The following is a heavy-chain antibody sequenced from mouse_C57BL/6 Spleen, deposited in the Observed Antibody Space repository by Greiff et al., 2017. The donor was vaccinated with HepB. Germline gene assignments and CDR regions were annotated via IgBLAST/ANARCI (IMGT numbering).Heavy chain of an antibody. J-gene: IGHJ1*03. CDR1: GYSITSDY. V-gene: IGHV3-8*01. CDR2: ISYSGST. D-gene: IGHD1-1*01. CDR3: ARYAYYYGSSHWYFDV. Sequence: VQLKESGPGLAKPSQTLSLTCSVTGYSITSDYWNWIRKFPGNKLEYMGYISYSGSTYYNPSLKSRISITRDTSKNQYYLQLNSVTTEDTATYYCARYAYYYGSSHWYFDVWGTGTTVTVSS.